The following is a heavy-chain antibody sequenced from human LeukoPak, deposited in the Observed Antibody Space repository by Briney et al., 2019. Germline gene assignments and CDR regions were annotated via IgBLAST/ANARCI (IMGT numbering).Heavy chain of an antibody. V-gene: IGHV4-4*07. J-gene: IGHJ6*03. CDR3: ARSTYYYDSSGYPHYYYYMDV. CDR2: IYTSGST. D-gene: IGHD3-22*01. Sequence: SETLSLTCTVSGGSISSHYWSWIRQPAGKGLEWIGRIYTSGSTNYNPSLKSRVTMSVDTSKNQFSLKLSSVTAADTAVYYCARSTYYYDSSGYPHYYYYMDVWGKGTTVTVSS. CDR1: GGSISSHY.